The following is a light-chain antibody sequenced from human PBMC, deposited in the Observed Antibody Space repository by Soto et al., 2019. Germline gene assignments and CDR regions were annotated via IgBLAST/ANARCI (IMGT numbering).Light chain of an antibody. Sequence: EIVLTQSPGTLSVSPGERATLSCRASQTISSNYLAWYQQKPGQAHSLLIYGTSSRDPGIPDRFSGSGSCTDFILTLRRLEPEDSAIYYCQKYGSLTFGQGTKVEIK. CDR2: GTS. J-gene: IGKJ1*01. V-gene: IGKV3-20*01. CDR1: QTISSNY. CDR3: QKYGSLT.